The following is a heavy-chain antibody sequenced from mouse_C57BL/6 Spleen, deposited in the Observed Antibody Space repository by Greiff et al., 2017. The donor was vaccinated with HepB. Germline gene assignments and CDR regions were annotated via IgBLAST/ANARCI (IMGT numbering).Heavy chain of an antibody. V-gene: IGHV5-4*01. D-gene: IGHD1-1*01. J-gene: IGHJ2*01. CDR1: GFTFSSYA. Sequence: VQLKESGGGLVKPGGSLKLSCAASGFTFSSYAMSWVRQTPEKRLEWVATISDGGSYTYYPDNVKGRFTISRDNAKNNLYLQMSHLKSEDTAMYYCARDGHYGSSYTSYYFDYWGQGTTLTVSS. CDR3: ARDGHYGSSYTSYYFDY. CDR2: ISDGGSYT.